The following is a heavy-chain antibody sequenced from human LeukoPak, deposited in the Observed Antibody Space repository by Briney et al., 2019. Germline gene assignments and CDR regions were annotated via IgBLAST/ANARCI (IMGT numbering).Heavy chain of an antibody. CDR1: RFTFTSYA. D-gene: IGHD6-13*01. CDR2: ITGSGDST. J-gene: IGHJ4*02. CDR3: VKDYGPKQLVFFDS. Sequence: GGSLRLSCAASRFTFTSYAMSWVRQAPGKGLEWVSTITGSGDSTFYADSVKGRFTISRDNSKNTLYVQMNSLRAEDTAVYYCVKDYGPKQLVFFDSWGQGTLVTVSS. V-gene: IGHV3-23*01.